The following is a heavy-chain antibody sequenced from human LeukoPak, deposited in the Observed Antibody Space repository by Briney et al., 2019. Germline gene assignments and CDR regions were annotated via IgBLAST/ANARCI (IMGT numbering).Heavy chain of an antibody. Sequence: GSLRLSCAASGFTFSSYWMTWVRQPPGKGLEWIGSISYSGTTYYNPSLKSRVTISIDTSKNQFSLKVTSVTAADTAVYYCAREGLDYGGTLNWFDPWGQGTLVTVSS. J-gene: IGHJ5*02. CDR1: GFTFSSYW. CDR3: AREGLDYGGTLNWFDP. D-gene: IGHD4-23*01. V-gene: IGHV4-39*07. CDR2: ISYSGTT.